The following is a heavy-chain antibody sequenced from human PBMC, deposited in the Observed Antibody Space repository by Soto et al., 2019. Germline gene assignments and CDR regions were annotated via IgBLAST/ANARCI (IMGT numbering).Heavy chain of an antibody. J-gene: IGHJ4*02. V-gene: IGHV1-18*04. Sequence: ASVKVSCKASGYTFTSYGISWVRQAPGQGLEWMGWISAYNGNTNYAQKLQGRVTMTTDTSTSTAYRELRSLRSDDTAVYYCARVIITMVRGVMDYWGQGTLVIVSS. D-gene: IGHD3-10*01. CDR2: ISAYNGNT. CDR3: ARVIITMVRGVMDY. CDR1: GYTFTSYG.